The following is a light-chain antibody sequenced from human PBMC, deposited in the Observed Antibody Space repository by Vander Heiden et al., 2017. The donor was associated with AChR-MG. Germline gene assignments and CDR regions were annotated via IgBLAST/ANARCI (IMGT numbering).Light chain of an antibody. V-gene: IGLV3-1*01. CDR1: KLGDKY. CDR3: QAWDSSTWV. J-gene: IGLJ2*01. CDR2: QDN. Sequence: SYELTQPPSVSVSPAQTASITCSGDKLGDKYACWYQQKPGQSPVLCIYQDNKRPSGIPERFSGSNSGTTATLTISGTQAMDESYYYCQAWDSSTWVFGGGTKLTVL.